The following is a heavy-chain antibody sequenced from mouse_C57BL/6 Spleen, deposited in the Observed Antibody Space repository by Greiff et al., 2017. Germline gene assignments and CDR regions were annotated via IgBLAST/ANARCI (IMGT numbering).Heavy chain of an antibody. J-gene: IGHJ2*01. D-gene: IGHD3-3*01. V-gene: IGHV1-7*01. CDR1: GYTFTSYW. CDR3: ARGDPFDY. Sequence: QVQLQQSGAELAKPGASVKLSCKASGYTFTSYWMHWVKQRPGQGLEWIGYINPSSGYTKYNQKFKDKATFTADKSSSTAYMQLSSLTYEDSAVYYCARGDPFDYWGQGTTLTVSS. CDR2: INPSSGYT.